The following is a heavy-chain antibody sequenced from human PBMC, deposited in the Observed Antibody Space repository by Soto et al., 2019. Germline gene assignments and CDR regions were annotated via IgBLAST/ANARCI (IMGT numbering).Heavy chain of an antibody. V-gene: IGHV3-30-3*01. J-gene: IGHJ3*02. D-gene: IGHD2-2*02. CDR2: ISYDGSNK. Sequence: PVGSLRVSCAASGFTFSSYAMHWVRQAPGKGLEWVAVISYDGSNKYYADSVKGRFTISRDNSKNTLYLQMNSLRAEDTAVYYCARDCSSTSCYRAFDIWGQGTMVTVSS. CDR1: GFTFSSYA. CDR3: ARDCSSTSCYRAFDI.